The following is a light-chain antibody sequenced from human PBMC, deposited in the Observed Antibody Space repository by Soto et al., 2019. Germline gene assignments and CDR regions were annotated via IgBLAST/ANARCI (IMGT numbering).Light chain of an antibody. J-gene: IGKJ5*01. Sequence: EIVRTQSPATLSVSPGERATLSCRASQSVSSHFAWYQQKSGQAPRLLIYDASKRATGIPARFSGSGSGTDFTLTISSLEPEDFAVYYCQQRSNWPTFGQGTRLEIK. CDR3: QQRSNWPT. CDR1: QSVSSH. CDR2: DAS. V-gene: IGKV3-11*01.